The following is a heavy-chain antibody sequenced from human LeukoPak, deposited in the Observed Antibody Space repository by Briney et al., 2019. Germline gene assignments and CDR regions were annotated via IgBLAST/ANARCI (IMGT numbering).Heavy chain of an antibody. Sequence: ASVKVSCKASGYTFTSYGISWVRQAPGQGLEWMGWISAYNGNTNYAQKLQGRVTMTTDTSTSTAYMELRSLRSDDTAVYYCARAATYYYGSGDPNWFDPWGQGTLVTVSS. V-gene: IGHV1-18*01. J-gene: IGHJ5*02. CDR3: ARAATYYYGSGDPNWFDP. CDR2: ISAYNGNT. D-gene: IGHD3-10*01. CDR1: GYTFTSYG.